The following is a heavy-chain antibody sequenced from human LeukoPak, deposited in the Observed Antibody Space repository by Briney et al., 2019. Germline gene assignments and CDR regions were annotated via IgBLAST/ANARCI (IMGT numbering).Heavy chain of an antibody. Sequence: ASVKVSCKASGGTFSSYAISWVRQAPGQGLEWMGRIIPILGIANYAQKFQGRVTITADKSTSTAYMELSSLRSEDTAVYYCAREPYYSFNWFDPWGQGTLVTVSS. CDR1: GGTFSSYA. V-gene: IGHV1-69*04. J-gene: IGHJ5*02. CDR3: AREPYYSFNWFDP. D-gene: IGHD3-10*01. CDR2: IIPILGIA.